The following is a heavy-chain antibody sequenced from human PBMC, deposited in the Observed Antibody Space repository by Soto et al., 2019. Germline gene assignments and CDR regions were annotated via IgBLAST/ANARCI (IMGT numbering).Heavy chain of an antibody. CDR1: GFTFNNKW. Sequence: PGESLKSSCTASGFTFNNKWMHGVRQSPGKGLVWLSRIDGAAATTNYADSVKGRFTISRDNAKNIVFLHVNGLTDEDTAVYYCARGGAMGVDYWGQGTLVTVSS. J-gene: IGHJ4*02. V-gene: IGHV3-74*01. CDR3: ARGGAMGVDY. CDR2: IDGAAATT. D-gene: IGHD1-26*01.